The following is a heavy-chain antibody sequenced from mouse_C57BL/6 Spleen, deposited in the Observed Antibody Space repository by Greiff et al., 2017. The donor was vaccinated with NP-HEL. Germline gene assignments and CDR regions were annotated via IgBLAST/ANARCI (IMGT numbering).Heavy chain of an antibody. D-gene: IGHD1-1*01. Sequence: VQLVESGAELVRPGTSVKVSCKASGYAFTNYLIEWVKQRPGQGLEWIGVINPGSGGTNYNEKFKGKATLTADKSSSTAYMQLSSLTSEDSAVYFCARSQFITTVVATRAFDYWGQGTTLTVSS. CDR1: GYAFTNYL. CDR3: ARSQFITTVVATRAFDY. J-gene: IGHJ2*01. CDR2: INPGSGGT. V-gene: IGHV1-54*01.